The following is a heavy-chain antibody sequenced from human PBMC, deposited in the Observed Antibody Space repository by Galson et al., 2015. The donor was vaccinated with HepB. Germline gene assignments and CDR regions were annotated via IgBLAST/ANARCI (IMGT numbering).Heavy chain of an antibody. D-gene: IGHD1-14*01. Sequence: SVKVSCKASGYTFTSYYMHWVRQAPGQGLEWMGIIQPSGGRTTYAQKFQGRVTMTRETSTSTVYMELSSLRSEDTAVYYCAREPPEGFGDMDVWGKGTTVTVSS. J-gene: IGHJ6*03. CDR1: GYTFTSYY. CDR3: AREPPEGFGDMDV. V-gene: IGHV1-46*01. CDR2: IQPSGGRT.